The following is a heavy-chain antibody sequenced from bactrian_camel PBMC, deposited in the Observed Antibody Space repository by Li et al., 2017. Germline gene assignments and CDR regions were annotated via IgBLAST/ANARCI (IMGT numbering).Heavy chain of an antibody. D-gene: IGHD2*01. CDR1: GDIIGRYC. CDR3: AADPVVCTWCSGAQCPERFCC. Sequence: VESGGGSVQVGGSLRLSCVASGDIIGRYCVGWFRQVPGKEREGIAHIDNAGNTYYADSVKGRFTISQDNAKSTLYLQMNNLKPEDTAVYYCAADPVVCTWCSGAQCPERFCCWGQGTQVTV. CDR2: IDNAGNT. V-gene: IGHV3S55*01. J-gene: IGHJ4*01.